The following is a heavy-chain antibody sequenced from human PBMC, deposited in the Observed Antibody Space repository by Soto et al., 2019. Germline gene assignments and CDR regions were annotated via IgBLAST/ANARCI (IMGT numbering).Heavy chain of an antibody. V-gene: IGHV1-18*01. Sequence: QVQLVQSGAEVKKPGASVKVSCKASGYTFTSYGISWVRQAPGQGLEWMGWISAYNGNTNYAQKLQGRVTMTTDTSTSTAHMELRSLRSDDTAVYYCARDPGGREQWLVPDGVQVYGMDVWGQGTTVTVSS. J-gene: IGHJ6*02. CDR1: GYTFTSYG. D-gene: IGHD6-19*01. CDR2: ISAYNGNT. CDR3: ARDPGGREQWLVPDGVQVYGMDV.